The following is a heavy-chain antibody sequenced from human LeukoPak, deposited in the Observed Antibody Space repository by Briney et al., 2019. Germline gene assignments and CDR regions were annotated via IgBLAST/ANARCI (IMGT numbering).Heavy chain of an antibody. D-gene: IGHD3-9*01. V-gene: IGHV4-34*01. J-gene: IGHJ6*03. CDR1: RGSFSGYY. Sequence: SETLSLTCAVYRGSFSGYYWSWMRQPPGKGLEWIGEINHSGSTNYNPSLKSRVTISVDTSKNQFSLKLSSVTAADTAVYYCARQNYDILTGSPFYYMDVWGKGTTVTISS. CDR2: INHSGST. CDR3: ARQNYDILTGSPFYYMDV.